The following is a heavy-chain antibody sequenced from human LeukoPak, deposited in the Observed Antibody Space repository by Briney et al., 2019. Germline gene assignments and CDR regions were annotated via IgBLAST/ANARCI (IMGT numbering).Heavy chain of an antibody. CDR3: ARGTYYYDSSAYYSEYFQH. J-gene: IGHJ1*01. CDR2: INSDGSST. V-gene: IGHV3-74*01. D-gene: IGHD3-22*01. CDR1: GFTFSSYW. Sequence: PGGSLSLSCAASGFTFSSYWMHWVRQAPGKGLVWVSRINSDGSSTSYADSVKGRFTISRDNAKNTLYLQMNSLRAEDTAVYYCARGTYYYDSSAYYSEYFQHWGQGTLVTVSS.